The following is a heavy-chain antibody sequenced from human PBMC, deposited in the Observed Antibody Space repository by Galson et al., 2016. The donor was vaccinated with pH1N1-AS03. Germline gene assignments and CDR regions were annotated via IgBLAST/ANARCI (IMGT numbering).Heavy chain of an antibody. D-gene: IGHD1-26*01. V-gene: IGHV1-2*06. CDR1: GYTFTTYY. Sequence: SVKVSCKASGYTFTTYYVHWVRQAPGQGLEWVGRINPVTGETDSPQKFQDRVTLTRDKSSSTAYLDLSGLTFDDTAGYYCALLQGPTTPGYWGQGTLVTLSS. CDR3: ALLQGPTTPGY. J-gene: IGHJ4*02. CDR2: INPVTGET.